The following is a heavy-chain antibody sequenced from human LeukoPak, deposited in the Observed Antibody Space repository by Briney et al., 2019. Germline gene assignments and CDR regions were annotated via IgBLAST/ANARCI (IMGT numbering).Heavy chain of an antibody. CDR1: GGTFSSYA. CDR3: ARERAYCGGDCFTDY. V-gene: IGHV1-69*13. J-gene: IGHJ4*02. Sequence: SVKVSCKASGGTFSSYAISWVRQAPGQGLEWMGGIIPIFGTANYAQKFQGRATITADESTSTAYMELSSLRSEDTAVYYCARERAYCGGDCFTDYWGQGTLVTVSS. D-gene: IGHD2-21*01. CDR2: IIPIFGTA.